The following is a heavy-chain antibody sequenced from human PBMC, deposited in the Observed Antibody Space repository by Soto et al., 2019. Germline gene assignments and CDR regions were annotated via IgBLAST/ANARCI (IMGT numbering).Heavy chain of an antibody. D-gene: IGHD3-22*01. V-gene: IGHV4-59*12. CDR1: CGAISSYY. J-gene: IGHJ5*01. CDR2: IYYSGST. CDR3: STRAYDTNGYYRFDP. Sequence: SETLSLTCPFSCGAISSYYWSLIRHPPGKGLEWIGYIYYSGSTNYNPSLKSRVTISVDTSKNQFSLTLSAVTAADTAMYYCSTRAYDTNGYYRFDPWGQGTLVTVSS.